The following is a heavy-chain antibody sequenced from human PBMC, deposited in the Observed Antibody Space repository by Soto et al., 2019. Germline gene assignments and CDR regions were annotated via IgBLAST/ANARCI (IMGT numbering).Heavy chain of an antibody. J-gene: IGHJ6*02. D-gene: IGHD3-10*01. CDR3: ARLGFGGIHGLVDV. V-gene: IGHV4-59*08. Sequence: QVPLQESGPGLVKPSETLSLSCTVSGGSISNYYWSWFRQTPGKGLEWIGYVHDSWGSNYNPSLKSRVAIAPDTSTRQFSLKPPSVTASVPSVYYCARLGFGGIHGLVDVWGHGTTVTVSS. CDR1: GGSISNYY. CDR2: VHDSWGS.